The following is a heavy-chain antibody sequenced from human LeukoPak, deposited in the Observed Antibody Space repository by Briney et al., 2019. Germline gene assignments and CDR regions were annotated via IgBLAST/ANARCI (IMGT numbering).Heavy chain of an antibody. CDR2: IYCSGST. D-gene: IGHD3-22*01. J-gene: IGHJ4*02. CDR3: ARVGPYYYDSSGYYYPLDY. CDR1: GGSISSYY. V-gene: IGHV4-59*01. Sequence: SETLSLTCTVSGGSISSYYWSWIRQPPGQGLEWIGYIYCSGSTTYNPSLKSRVTIAVDTSKNQFSLKLSSVTAADTAVYYCARVGPYYYDSSGYYYPLDYWGQGTLVTVSS.